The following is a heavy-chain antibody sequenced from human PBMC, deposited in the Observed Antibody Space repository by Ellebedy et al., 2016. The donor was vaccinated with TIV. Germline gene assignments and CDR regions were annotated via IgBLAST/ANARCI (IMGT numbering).Heavy chain of an antibody. Sequence: PGGSLRLSCAASGFTFSSYWMSWVRQVRQAPGKGLEWVANIRHDGGEKSYVDSVKGRFTISRDNAKNSLYLQMNSLRAEDTAVYYCALNRGDYGNYFDHWGQGTLVNVSS. CDR2: IRHDGGEK. CDR3: ALNRGDYGNYFDH. D-gene: IGHD4-17*01. V-gene: IGHV3-7*03. J-gene: IGHJ4*02. CDR1: GFTFSSYW.